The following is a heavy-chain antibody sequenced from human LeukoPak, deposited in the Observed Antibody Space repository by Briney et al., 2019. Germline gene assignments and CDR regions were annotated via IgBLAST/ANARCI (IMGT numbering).Heavy chain of an antibody. CDR1: GGTFSSYA. CDR3: ARVGARSGYDVFLGY. CDR2: IIPIFGTA. J-gene: IGHJ4*02. V-gene: IGHV1-69*06. D-gene: IGHD5-12*01. Sequence: GASVKVSCKASGGTFSSYAISWVRQAPGQGLEWMGGIIPIFGTANYARKFQGRVTITADKSTSTAYMELSSLRSEDTAVYYCARVGARSGYDVFLGYWGQGTLVTVSS.